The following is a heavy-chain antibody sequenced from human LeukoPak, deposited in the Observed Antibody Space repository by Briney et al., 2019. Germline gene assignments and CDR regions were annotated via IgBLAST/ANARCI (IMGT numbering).Heavy chain of an antibody. CDR2: FYYSGST. D-gene: IGHD4-11*01. V-gene: IGHV4-59*01. J-gene: IGHJ5*02. CDR3: ARGAVTTGWFDP. CDR1: GGSISSYY. Sequence: SETLSLTCTVSGGSISSYYWSWIRQPPGKGLEWIGYFYYSGSTNYNPSLKSRVTISVDTSKNQFSLKLSSVTAADTAVYYCARGAVTTGWFDPWGQGTLVTVSS.